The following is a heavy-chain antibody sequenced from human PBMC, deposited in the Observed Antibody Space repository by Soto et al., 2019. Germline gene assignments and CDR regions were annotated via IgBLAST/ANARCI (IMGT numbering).Heavy chain of an antibody. Sequence: ETLSLTCTVSGGSISSSSHYWGWIRQPPGKGLEWIGSIYYSGSTYYNPSLKSRVTLSVDTSKNQFSLKLSSVTAADTAVYYCARHRYGSGSLISVWGKGTTVTVSS. D-gene: IGHD3-10*01. J-gene: IGHJ6*04. V-gene: IGHV4-39*01. CDR3: ARHRYGSGSLISV. CDR1: GGSISSSSHY. CDR2: IYYSGST.